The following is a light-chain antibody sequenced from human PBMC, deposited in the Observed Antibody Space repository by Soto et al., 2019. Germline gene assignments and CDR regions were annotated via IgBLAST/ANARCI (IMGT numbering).Light chain of an antibody. CDR2: KAS. V-gene: IGKV1-5*03. CDR1: QTISSW. Sequence: DIQMTQSPSTLSGSVGDRVTITCRASQTISSWLAWYQQKPGKAPKLLTYKASTLKSGVPSRFSGSGSGTEFTLTISSLPPDDFATYYCQHYNSYSEEFGQGTKVDIK. J-gene: IGKJ1*01. CDR3: QHYNSYSEE.